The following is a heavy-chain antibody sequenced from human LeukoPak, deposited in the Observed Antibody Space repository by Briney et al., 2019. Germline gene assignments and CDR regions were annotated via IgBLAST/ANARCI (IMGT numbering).Heavy chain of an antibody. J-gene: IGHJ5*02. D-gene: IGHD2-2*01. CDR3: AKPPGYCSSTSCWDTVIDP. CDR2: MNPNSGNT. V-gene: IGHV1-8*01. CDR1: GYTFTSYD. Sequence: GASVKVSCKASGYTFTSYDINWVRQATGQGLEWMGWMNPNSGNTGYAQKFQGRVTMTRNTSISTAYMEVSSLRSEDTAVYYCAKPPGYCSSTSCWDTVIDPWGQGTLVTVSS.